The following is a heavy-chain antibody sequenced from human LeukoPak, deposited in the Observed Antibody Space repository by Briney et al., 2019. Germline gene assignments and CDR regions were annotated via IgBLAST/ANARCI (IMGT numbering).Heavy chain of an antibody. Sequence: ASVKVSCKASGYTFNSYTISWVRQAPGQGLEWMGWISAYNGNTNYAQRFQGRVTMTTDTSTSTAYMELRSLRSDDTAVYYCARVRDYGGIGEDYWGQGTLVTVSS. J-gene: IGHJ4*02. CDR3: ARVRDYGGIGEDY. CDR2: ISAYNGNT. CDR1: GYTFNSYT. V-gene: IGHV1-18*01. D-gene: IGHD3-16*01.